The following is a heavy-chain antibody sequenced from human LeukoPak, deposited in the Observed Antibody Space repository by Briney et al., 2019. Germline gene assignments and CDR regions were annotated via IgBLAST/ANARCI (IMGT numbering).Heavy chain of an antibody. CDR2: INHSGSA. V-gene: IGHV4-34*01. CDR3: ARGQGTVTTH. D-gene: IGHD4-11*01. J-gene: IGHJ4*02. Sequence: PSETLSLTCAVSGGSFSGYYWPWIRQPPGKGLEWIGEINHSGSAYYNPSLMSRVTISLDTSKNHFSLNLSSVTAADTAVYYCARGQGTVTTHWGQGTLVTVSS. CDR1: GGSFSGYY.